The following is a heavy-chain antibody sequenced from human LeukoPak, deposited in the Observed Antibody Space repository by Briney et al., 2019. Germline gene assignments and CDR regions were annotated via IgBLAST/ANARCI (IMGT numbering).Heavy chain of an antibody. V-gene: IGHV3-30-3*01. J-gene: IGHJ1*01. D-gene: IGHD3-22*01. CDR1: GFTFSSYA. CDR2: ISYDGSNK. Sequence: GGSLRLSCAASGFTFSSYAMHWVRQAPGKGLEWVAVISYDGSNKYYADSVKGRFTISRDNSKNTLYLQMNRLRAEDTAVYYCTTFTHYYDSSGYYSGEHDDELEYFQHWGQGTLVTVSS. CDR3: TTFTHYYDSSGYYSGEHDDELEYFQH.